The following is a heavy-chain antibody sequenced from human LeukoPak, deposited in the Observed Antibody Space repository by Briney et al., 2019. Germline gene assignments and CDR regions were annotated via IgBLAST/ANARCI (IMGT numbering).Heavy chain of an antibody. CDR3: ASWEASTND. CDR1: GFPFSSYW. V-gene: IGHV3-7*01. CDR2: IKRDGGEK. Sequence: GGSLRLSCAASGFPFSSYWMSWVRPAPGKGLKWVANIKRDGGEKYYLPSLKGRFTISRDNAKNSLYLQMNRLRAEDTAVYYCASWEASTNDWGKGTLVTVSS. J-gene: IGHJ4*02. D-gene: IGHD2-8*01.